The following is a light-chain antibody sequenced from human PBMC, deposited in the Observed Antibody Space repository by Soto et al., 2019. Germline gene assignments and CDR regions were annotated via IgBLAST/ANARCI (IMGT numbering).Light chain of an antibody. J-gene: IGLJ1*01. CDR3: AAWDDSLSGHYV. V-gene: IGLV1-47*01. Sequence: QSVLTQPPSASGTPGQRVTSSCSGSSSNIGSNYVYWYQQLPGTAPKLLIYRNNQRPSGVPDRFSGSKSGTSASLAISGLRSEDEADYYCAAWDDSLSGHYVFGTGTQLTVL. CDR1: SSNIGSNY. CDR2: RNN.